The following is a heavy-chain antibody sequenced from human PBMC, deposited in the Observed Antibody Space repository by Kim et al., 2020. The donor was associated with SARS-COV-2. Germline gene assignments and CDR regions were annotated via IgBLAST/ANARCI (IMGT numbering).Heavy chain of an antibody. Sequence: SETLSLTCSVSGGSISSNLYYWGWLRQPPGKGLVWIGTIFYTGTTSYNPSPESRVTISVETSKNKSSLNLNSVTAADAAIYYCARLGGYCHYGSCYLDYWRQGTLVTVSP. CDR3: ARLGGYCHYGSCYLDY. V-gene: IGHV4-39*01. J-gene: IGHJ4*02. D-gene: IGHD2-15*01. CDR2: IFYTGTT. CDR1: GGSISSNLYY.